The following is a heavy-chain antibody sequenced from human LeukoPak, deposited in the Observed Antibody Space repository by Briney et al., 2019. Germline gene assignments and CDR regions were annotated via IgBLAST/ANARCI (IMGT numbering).Heavy chain of an antibody. V-gene: IGHV4-34*01. CDR1: GGSFSGYY. CDR3: ARDENGMDV. J-gene: IGHJ6*02. Sequence: SETLSLTCAVYGGSFSGYYWSWIRQPPGKGLEWIGEINHSGSTNYNPSLKSRVTISVDTSKNQFSLKLSSVTAADTAVYYCARDENGMDVWGQGTTVTVSS. CDR2: INHSGST.